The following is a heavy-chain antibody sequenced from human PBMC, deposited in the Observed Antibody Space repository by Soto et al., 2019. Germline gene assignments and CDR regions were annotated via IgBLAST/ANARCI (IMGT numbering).Heavy chain of an antibody. CDR3: AKGLTTPPNWFDP. CDR2: MNPNSGNT. J-gene: IGHJ5*02. CDR1: GYTFTSYD. D-gene: IGHD4-17*01. V-gene: IGHV1-8*01. Sequence: ASVKVSCKASGYTFTSYDINWVRQATGQGLEWMGWMNPNSGNTGYAQKFQGRVTMTRNTSISTAYMELSSLRSEDTAFYYCAKGLTTPPNWFDPWGQGTLVTVSS.